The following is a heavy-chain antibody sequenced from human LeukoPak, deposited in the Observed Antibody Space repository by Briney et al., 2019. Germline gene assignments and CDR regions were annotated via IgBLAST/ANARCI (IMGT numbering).Heavy chain of an antibody. Sequence: GGTLRLSCAASGFTFSSYGMSWVRQAPGKGLEWVSAISGSGRSTYYADSVKGRFTISRDNSKNTLYLQMNSLRAEDTAVYYCARDRYDYVWGSYRYTPEYFDYWGQGTLVTVSS. J-gene: IGHJ4*02. V-gene: IGHV3-23*01. CDR2: ISGSGRST. CDR1: GFTFSSYG. D-gene: IGHD3-16*02. CDR3: ARDRYDYVWGSYRYTPEYFDY.